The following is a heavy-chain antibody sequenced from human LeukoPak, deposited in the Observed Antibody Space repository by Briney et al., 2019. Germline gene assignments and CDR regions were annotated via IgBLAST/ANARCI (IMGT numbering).Heavy chain of an antibody. V-gene: IGHV3-9*01. CDR3: PKDTRRPTDAISKGENAFDI. J-gene: IGHJ3*02. CDR2: ISWSSGII. CDR1: GFTFDDHG. D-gene: IGHD3-16*01. Sequence: GGSLRHSCAASGFTFDDHGMHWVRQAPGKGLEWVSGISWSSGIIGYADSVKGRFTISRDNAKNSLYLQMDSLRAENTALYYCPKDTRRPTDAISKGENAFDIWGQGTMVPVSS.